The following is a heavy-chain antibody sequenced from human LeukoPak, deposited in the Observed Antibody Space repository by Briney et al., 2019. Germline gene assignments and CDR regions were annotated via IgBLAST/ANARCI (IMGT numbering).Heavy chain of an antibody. CDR3: AAGKYFDNNFNY. CDR2: IYKSSGTT. J-gene: IGHJ4*02. V-gene: IGHV3-66*01. CDR1: GFIVSDNY. Sequence: PGGSLRLSCAASGFIVSDNYLNWVRQAPGKGLEWVSVIYKSSGTTFYADSVKGRFTISRDNSKNTLYLQMDSLRVEDTAVYYCAAGKYFDNNFNYWGQGTLVTVSS. D-gene: IGHD3-9*01.